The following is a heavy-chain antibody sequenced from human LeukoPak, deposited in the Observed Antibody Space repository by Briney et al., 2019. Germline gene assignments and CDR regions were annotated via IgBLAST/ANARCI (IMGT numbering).Heavy chain of an antibody. CDR2: IFGNGGT. CDR1: GGSMSSDY. J-gene: IGHJ4*02. Sequence: SETLSLTCSVSGGSMSSDYWSWIRQSSGKGLEWIGRIFGNGGTNYSPSFQRRATMSVDTSTRRLSLRLNSMTAADTAVYYCARQMAKKWDLPGSFDSWGQGILVTVS. D-gene: IGHD1-26*01. CDR3: ARQMAKKWDLPGSFDS. V-gene: IGHV4-59*08.